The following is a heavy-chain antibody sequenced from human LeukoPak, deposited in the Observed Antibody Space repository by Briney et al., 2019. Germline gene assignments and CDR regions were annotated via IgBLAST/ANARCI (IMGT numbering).Heavy chain of an antibody. Sequence: PSQTLSLTCTVSGGSISSGDYYWSWLRQPPGTGLEWIGYIYYSGSTYYNPSLKSRVTISVDTSKNQFSLKLSSVTAADTAVYYCAREGYGDYQPEDAFDIWGQGTMVTVSS. CDR2: IYYSGST. D-gene: IGHD4-17*01. CDR1: GGSISSGDYY. J-gene: IGHJ3*02. CDR3: AREGYGDYQPEDAFDI. V-gene: IGHV4-30-4*01.